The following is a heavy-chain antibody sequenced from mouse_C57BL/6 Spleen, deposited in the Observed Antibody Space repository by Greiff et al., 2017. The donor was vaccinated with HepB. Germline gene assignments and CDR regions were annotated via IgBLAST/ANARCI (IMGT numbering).Heavy chain of an antibody. J-gene: IGHJ2*01. V-gene: IGHV14-2*01. CDR1: GFNIKDYY. Sequence: EVQRVESGAELVKPGASVKLSCTASGFNIKDYYMHWVKQRTEQGLEWIGRIDPEDGETKYAPKFQGKATITADTSANTAYLQLSSLTSEDTAVYYCARYPITTVRAYFDYWGQGTTLTVSS. CDR3: ARYPITTVRAYFDY. CDR2: IDPEDGET. D-gene: IGHD1-1*01.